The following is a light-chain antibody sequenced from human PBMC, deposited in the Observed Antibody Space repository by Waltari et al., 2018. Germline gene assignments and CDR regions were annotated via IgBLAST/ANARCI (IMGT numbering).Light chain of an antibody. V-gene: IGLV2-23*02. J-gene: IGLJ2*01. CDR2: AVS. Sequence: QSALTQPASVSGSPGQSITISCTGTSSDVGNYKRVSWYQQHPGKAPKLMSYAVSKRTSGVSDRFSGSKSGDMASLTISGLQPEDEAEYFCSSYAGSSKGVFGGGTKVTVL. CDR1: SSDVGNYKR. CDR3: SSYAGSSKGV.